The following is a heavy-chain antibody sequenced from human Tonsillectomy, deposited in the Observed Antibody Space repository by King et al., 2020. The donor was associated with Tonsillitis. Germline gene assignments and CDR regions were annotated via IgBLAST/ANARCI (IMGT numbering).Heavy chain of an antibody. CDR3: ARHDVSIHLWSTTADY. CDR1: GGSISNSSYY. D-gene: IGHD5-18*01. V-gene: IGHV4-39*01. J-gene: IGHJ4*02. Sequence: QLQESGPGLVKPSETLSLTCIVSGGSISNSSYYWGWIRQPPGKGLEWIGSIYYGGSAYYNPSLNSRVSMTVDTSKNQFSLKLTSVTAAETAVYYSARHDVSIHLWSTTADYWGQGTLVTASS. CDR2: IYYGGSA.